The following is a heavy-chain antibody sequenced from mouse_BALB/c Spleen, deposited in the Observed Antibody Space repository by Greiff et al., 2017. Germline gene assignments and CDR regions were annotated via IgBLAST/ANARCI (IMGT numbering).Heavy chain of an antibody. D-gene: IGHD1-1*01. CDR1: GYAFTNYL. CDR2: INPGSGGT. Sequence: QVQLQQSGAELVRPGTSVKVSCKASGYAFTNYLIEWVKQRPGQGLEWIGVINPGSGGTNYNEKFKGKATLTADKSSSTAYMQLSSLTSDDSAVYFCARGNYYGSEAMDYWGQGTSVTVSS. CDR3: ARGNYYGSEAMDY. V-gene: IGHV1-54*01. J-gene: IGHJ4*01.